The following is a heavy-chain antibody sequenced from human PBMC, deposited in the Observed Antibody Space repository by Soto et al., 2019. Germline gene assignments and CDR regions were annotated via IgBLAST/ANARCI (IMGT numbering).Heavy chain of an antibody. J-gene: IGHJ4*02. CDR2: ISGSGGST. V-gene: IGHV3-23*01. CDR1: GFTFSSYA. Sequence: GGSLRLSCAASGFTFSSYAMSWVRQAPGKGLEWVSAISGSGGSTYYADSVKGRFTISRDNSKNTLYLQMNSLRAEDTAVYYCAKDLGSGYHDCGGDCYFDYWGQGTLVTVSS. CDR3: AKDLGSGYHDCGGDCYFDY. D-gene: IGHD2-21*01.